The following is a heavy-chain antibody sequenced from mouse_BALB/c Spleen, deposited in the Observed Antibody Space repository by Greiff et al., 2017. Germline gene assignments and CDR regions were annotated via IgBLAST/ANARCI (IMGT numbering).Heavy chain of an antibody. Sequence: EVKLQESGPGLVKPSQSLSLSCAVTGYSITSDYAWNWIRQFPGNKLEWMGYISYSGSTSYNPSLKSRISITRDTSKNQFFLQLNSVTTEDTATYYCARRAMSTSAMDYWGQGTSVTVSS. CDR2: ISYSGST. CDR3: ARRAMSTSAMDY. J-gene: IGHJ4*01. V-gene: IGHV3-2*02. CDR1: GYSITSDYA. D-gene: IGHD5-1*01.